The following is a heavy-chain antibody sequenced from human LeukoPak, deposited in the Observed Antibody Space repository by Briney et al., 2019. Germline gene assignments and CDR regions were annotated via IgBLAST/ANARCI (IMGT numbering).Heavy chain of an antibody. D-gene: IGHD2-2*01. CDR1: GGSISSGDYY. Sequence: SETLSLTCTVSGGSISSGDYYWSWIRQPPGKGLEWIGYIYYSGSTYYNPSLKSRVTISVDTSKNQFSLKLSSVTAADTAVYYCARDVPLDDAFDIWGQGAMVTVSS. V-gene: IGHV4-30-4*08. J-gene: IGHJ3*02. CDR3: ARDVPLDDAFDI. CDR2: IYYSGST.